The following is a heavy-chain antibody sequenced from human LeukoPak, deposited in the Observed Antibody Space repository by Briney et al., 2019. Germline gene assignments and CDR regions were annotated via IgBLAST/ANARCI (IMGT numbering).Heavy chain of an antibody. D-gene: IGHD4-17*01. V-gene: IGHV3-48*03. CDR3: ARDWGTYGDYHAFDI. CDR1: GFTFSSYE. Sequence: AGGSLRLSCAASGFTFSSYEMNWVRQAPGKGLEWVSYISSSGSTIYYADSVKGRFTISRDNAKNSVYLQMNSLRVEDTAVYYCARDWGTYGDYHAFDIWGQGTLVTVSS. J-gene: IGHJ3*02. CDR2: ISSSGSTI.